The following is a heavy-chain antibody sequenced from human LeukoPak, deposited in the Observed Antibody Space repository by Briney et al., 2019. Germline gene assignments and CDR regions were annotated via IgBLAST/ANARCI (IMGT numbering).Heavy chain of an antibody. Sequence: SETLSLTCTVSGGSISSSSYYWGWIRQPPGKGLEWIGSIYYSGSTYYNPSLKSRVTISVDTSKNQFSLKLSSVTAADTAVYYCAGGGLRSAYFDYWGQGTLVTVSS. V-gene: IGHV4-39*07. D-gene: IGHD4-17*01. CDR2: IYYSGST. CDR1: GGSISSSSYY. J-gene: IGHJ4*02. CDR3: AGGGLRSAYFDY.